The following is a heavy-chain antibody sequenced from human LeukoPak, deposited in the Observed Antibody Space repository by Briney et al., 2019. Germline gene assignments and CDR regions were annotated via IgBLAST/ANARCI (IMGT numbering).Heavy chain of an antibody. CDR3: ARDPSGYGGNLYCYGMDV. V-gene: IGHV1-69*04. CDR1: GGTFSSYA. CDR2: IIPILGIA. D-gene: IGHD4-23*01. J-gene: IGHJ6*02. Sequence: ASVTVSCKASGGTFSSYAISWVRQAPGQGLEWMGRIIPILGIANYAQKFQGRVTITADKSTSTAYMELSSLRSEDTAVYYCARDPSGYGGNLYCYGMDVWGQGTTVTVSS.